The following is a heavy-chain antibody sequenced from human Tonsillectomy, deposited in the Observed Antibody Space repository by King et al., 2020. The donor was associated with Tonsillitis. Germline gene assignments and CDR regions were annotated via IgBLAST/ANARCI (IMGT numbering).Heavy chain of an antibody. J-gene: IGHJ4*02. CDR2: IYPGDSDT. CDR1: GYSFTSYW. Sequence: QLVQSGAEVKKPGESLKISCKGSGYSFTSYWIGWVRQMPGKGLEWMGIIYPGDSDTRYSPSFQGQVTISVDKSISTAYLQWSSLKASDNAMYYCATLPYSPMVRGVPHFDYWGQGTLVTVSS. D-gene: IGHD3-10*01. CDR3: ATLPYSPMVRGVPHFDY. V-gene: IGHV5-51*01.